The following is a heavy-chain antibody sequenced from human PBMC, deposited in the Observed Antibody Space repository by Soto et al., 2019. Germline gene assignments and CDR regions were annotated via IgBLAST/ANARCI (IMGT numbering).Heavy chain of an antibody. D-gene: IGHD3-16*01. CDR3: AKPPYAEESFQD. CDR2: ISKNGGST. J-gene: IGHJ1*01. Sequence: GGSLRLSCAASGFTFSSYAISWVRQAQGKGLEWVSAISKNGGSTYYADSVKGRFTISRDNSKNTLYLQMNSLRAEDTAVYYCAKPPYAEESFQDWGQGSLVTVSS. CDR1: GFTFSSYA. V-gene: IGHV3-23*01.